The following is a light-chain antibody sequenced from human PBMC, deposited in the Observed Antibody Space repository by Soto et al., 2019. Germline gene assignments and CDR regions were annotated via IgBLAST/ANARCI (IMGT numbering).Light chain of an antibody. CDR2: GAS. Sequence: EIVVTQSPATLSVSPGERPTLSCRASQSVSSNLAWYQQKPGQXPRXXIYGASTRATGIPARFSGSGSGTELAITISSLQSDDFEVYYCQQYHNWPLTFGGGTKVDIK. CDR3: QQYHNWPLT. V-gene: IGKV3-15*01. J-gene: IGKJ4*01. CDR1: QSVSSN.